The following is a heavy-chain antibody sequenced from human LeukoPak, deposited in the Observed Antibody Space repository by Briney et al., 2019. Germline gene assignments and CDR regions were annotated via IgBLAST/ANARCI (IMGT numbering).Heavy chain of an antibody. D-gene: IGHD1-26*01. CDR1: GFSVSSHY. V-gene: IGHV3-66*02. CDR2: IYSGGST. CDR3: ASPSGSYSYGMDV. J-gene: IGHJ6*02. Sequence: GGSRRLSCPASGFSVSSHYMSWVRQAPGKGLERVSVIYSGGSTYYADSVKGRFTISRDNSKNTLYLQMNSLRAEDTAVYYCASPSGSYSYGMDVWGQGTTVTVSS.